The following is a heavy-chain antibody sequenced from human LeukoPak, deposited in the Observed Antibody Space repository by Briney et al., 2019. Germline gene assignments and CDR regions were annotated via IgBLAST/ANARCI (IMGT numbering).Heavy chain of an antibody. J-gene: IGHJ5*02. V-gene: IGHV3-7*01. CDR1: GFTFSSYW. Sequence: GGSLRLSCAASGFTFSSYWMSWVRQAPGKGLEWVANIKQDGSEKYYVDSVKGRFTISRDNAKNSLYLQMNSLRAEDTAVYYCAREEYDFWSGYYIPDNWFDPWGQGTLVTVSS. CDR3: AREEYDFWSGYYIPDNWFDP. CDR2: IKQDGSEK. D-gene: IGHD3-3*01.